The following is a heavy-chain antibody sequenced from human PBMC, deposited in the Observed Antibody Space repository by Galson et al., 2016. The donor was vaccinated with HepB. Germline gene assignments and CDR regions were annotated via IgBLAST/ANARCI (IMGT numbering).Heavy chain of an antibody. D-gene: IGHD1-14*01. CDR1: GYRFRDYD. CDR2: MNPDSGNT. CDR3: ARAIRNLLLSEY. Sequence: SVKVSCKASGYRFRDYDVSWVRQAPGQGLEWMGWMNPDSGNTGYAQRLRGRIDMTSDASINTAYLELHSLRSDDTAVYYCARAIRNLLLSEYWGQGTLITVSS. V-gene: IGHV1-8*01. J-gene: IGHJ4*02.